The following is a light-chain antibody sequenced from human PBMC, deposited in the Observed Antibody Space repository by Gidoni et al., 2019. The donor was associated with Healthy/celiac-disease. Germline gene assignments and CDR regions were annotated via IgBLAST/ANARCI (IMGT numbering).Light chain of an antibody. Sequence: QSALTQPSSVSGSPGQSFTISCTGTSSDVGGYNYVSWYQQHPGKAPKLMIYEVSNRPSGVSNRFSGSKSGNTASLTISGLQAEDEADYYCSSYTRSSTLYVFGTGTKVTVL. J-gene: IGLJ1*01. CDR1: SSDVGGYNY. V-gene: IGLV2-14*01. CDR3: SSYTRSSTLYV. CDR2: EVS.